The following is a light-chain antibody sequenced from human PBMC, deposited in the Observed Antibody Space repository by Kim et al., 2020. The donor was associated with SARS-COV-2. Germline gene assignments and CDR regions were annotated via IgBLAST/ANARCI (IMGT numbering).Light chain of an antibody. J-gene: IGKJ1*01. Sequence: YASLGDRVTITGRASQSISNYLNRYQQKPGKVPKLMIYAASTLQSGVPSRFSGSGSGTDFTLTIRSLQPEEFATYYCQQSYSTLWTFGQGTKLEI. CDR1: QSISNY. CDR2: AAS. V-gene: IGKV1-39*01. CDR3: QQSYSTLWT.